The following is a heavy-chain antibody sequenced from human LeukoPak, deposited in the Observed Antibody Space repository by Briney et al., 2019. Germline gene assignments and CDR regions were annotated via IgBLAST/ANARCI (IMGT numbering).Heavy chain of an antibody. Sequence: ASVKVSCKASGYTFTSYDINWVRQATGQGLEWMGWMNPNSGNTGYAQKFQGRVTITRNTSISTAYMELSSLRSEDTAVYYCARTSTSYYYMDVWGKGTTVTVSS. CDR2: MNPNSGNT. CDR3: ARTSTSYYYMDV. CDR1: GYTFTSYD. J-gene: IGHJ6*03. V-gene: IGHV1-8*03.